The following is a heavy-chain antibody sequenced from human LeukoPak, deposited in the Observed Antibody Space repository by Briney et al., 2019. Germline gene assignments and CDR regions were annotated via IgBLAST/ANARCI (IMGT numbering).Heavy chain of an antibody. Sequence: GGSLRLSCAASGFTFSSYAMHWVRQAPGKGLEWVSDISGTGGTTYYADSVKGRFTISRDKSKNTLYLQMNSLRVEDTAEYYCAKAKGSGLNYYFDYWGQGTLVTVSS. J-gene: IGHJ4*02. CDR3: AKAKGSGLNYYFDY. V-gene: IGHV3-23*01. D-gene: IGHD6-19*01. CDR2: ISGTGGTT. CDR1: GFTFSSYA.